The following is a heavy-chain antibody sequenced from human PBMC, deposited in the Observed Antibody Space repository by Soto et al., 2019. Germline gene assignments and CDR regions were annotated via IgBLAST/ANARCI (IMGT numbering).Heavy chain of an antibody. CDR1: GFTFSSYW. J-gene: IGHJ4*02. Sequence: GSLRLSCAASGFTFSSYWMSWVRQAPGKGLEWVANIKQDGSEKYYVDSVKGRFTISRDNAKNSLYLQMNSLRAEDTAVYYCARDHLGLTTYYFDYWGQGTLVTVSS. CDR2: IKQDGSEK. CDR3: ARDHLGLTTYYFDY. V-gene: IGHV3-7*04. D-gene: IGHD3-22*01.